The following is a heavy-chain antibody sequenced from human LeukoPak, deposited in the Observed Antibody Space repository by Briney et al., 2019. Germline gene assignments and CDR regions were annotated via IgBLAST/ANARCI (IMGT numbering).Heavy chain of an antibody. CDR2: ISYDRSNK. V-gene: IGHV3-30*04. CDR1: GFTFSSYA. CDR3: ARGEGSGSYYYFDY. D-gene: IGHD3-10*01. Sequence: GGSLRLSCAASGFTFSSYAMHWVRQAPGKGLEWVAVISYDRSNKYYADSVKGRFTISRDNAKNSLYLQMNSLRAEDTAVYYCARGEGSGSYYYFDYWGQGTLVTVSS. J-gene: IGHJ4*02.